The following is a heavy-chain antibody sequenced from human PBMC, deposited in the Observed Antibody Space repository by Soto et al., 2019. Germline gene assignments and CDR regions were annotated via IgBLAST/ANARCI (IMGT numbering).Heavy chain of an antibody. J-gene: IGHJ5*02. CDR1: GGSISSSSYY. CDR3: ASLTVLLHWFDP. Sequence: SETLSLTCTVSGGSISSSSYYWGWIRQPPGKGLEWIGSIYYSGNTYYNPSLKSRVTISVDTSKNQFSLKLSSVTAADTAVYYCASLTVLLHWFDPWGQGTLVTVSS. V-gene: IGHV4-39*01. CDR2: IYYSGNT. D-gene: IGHD3-10*01.